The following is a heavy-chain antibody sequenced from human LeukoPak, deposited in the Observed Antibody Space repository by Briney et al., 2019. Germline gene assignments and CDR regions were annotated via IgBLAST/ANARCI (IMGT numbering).Heavy chain of an antibody. V-gene: IGHV3-74*01. J-gene: IGHJ4*02. CDR3: VRGGFNGD. CDR2: IDADGTGA. CDR1: GFTFSSDR. Sequence: GGSLRLSCIASGFTFSSDRMPWVRQVPGKGLVWVSRIDADGTGALYADAVEGRFTISRDNAKNTLYLQMNSLRAEDTAVYYCVRGGFNGDWGQGTLVTVSS. D-gene: IGHD2-8*01.